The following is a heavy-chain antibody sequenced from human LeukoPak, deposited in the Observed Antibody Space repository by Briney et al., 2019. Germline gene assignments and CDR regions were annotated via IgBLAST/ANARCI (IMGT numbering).Heavy chain of an antibody. V-gene: IGHV4-31*03. CDR2: IYYSGCT. Sequence: PSETLSLTCTVSGGSISSGGYYWSWLRQHPGKGLEWIGYIYYSGCTYYNPSLKSRVTISVDTSKNQFSLKLSSVTAADTAVYYCARVAMTTVTNYYYYYGMDVWGQGTTVTVSS. D-gene: IGHD4-17*01. CDR1: GGSISSGGYY. J-gene: IGHJ6*02. CDR3: ARVAMTTVTNYYYYYGMDV.